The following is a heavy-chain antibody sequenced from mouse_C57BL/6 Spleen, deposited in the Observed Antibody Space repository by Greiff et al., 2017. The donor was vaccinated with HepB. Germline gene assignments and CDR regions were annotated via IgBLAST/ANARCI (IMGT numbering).Heavy chain of an antibody. D-gene: IGHD1-1*01. CDR2: ISGGGGNT. CDR3: ARSYYYGSNLWFAY. J-gene: IGHJ3*01. V-gene: IGHV5-9*01. CDR1: GFTFSSYT. Sequence: EVMLVESGGGLVKPGGSLKLSCAASGFTFSSYTMSWVRQTPEKRLEWVATISGGGGNTYYPDSVKGRFTISRDNAKNTLYLQMSSLRSEDTALYYCARSYYYGSNLWFAYWGQGTLVTVSA.